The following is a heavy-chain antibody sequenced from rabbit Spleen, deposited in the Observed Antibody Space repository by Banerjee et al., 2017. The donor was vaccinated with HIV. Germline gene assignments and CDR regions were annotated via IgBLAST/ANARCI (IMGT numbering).Heavy chain of an antibody. CDR1: GFDLSNYYY. J-gene: IGHJ6*01. CDR2: IYTGGSGGV. Sequence: QSLEESGGDRVKPGASLTLTCTASGFDLSNYYYMYWVRQAPGKGLRWIGCIYTGGSGGVYYASWTDGRFTISKTSSTTVILQMTSLTAADTATYFCARDAVTSFSTYGMDLWGPGTLVTVS. D-gene: IGHD8-1*01. V-gene: IGHV1S40*01. CDR3: ARDAVTSFSTYGMDL.